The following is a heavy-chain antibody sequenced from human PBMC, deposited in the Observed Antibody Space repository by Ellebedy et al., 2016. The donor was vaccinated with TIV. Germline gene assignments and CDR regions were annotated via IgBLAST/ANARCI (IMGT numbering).Heavy chain of an antibody. J-gene: IGHJ3*02. D-gene: IGHD5-24*01. CDR1: GGSISSYY. Sequence: SETLSLXXTVSGGSISSYYWSWIRQPAGKGLEWIGRIYISGSTNYNPSFKSRVIMSVDTSKNQFSLNLRSVTAADTAVYYCARDHVEMATILSAFDIWGQGIMVTVSS. CDR3: ARDHVEMATILSAFDI. V-gene: IGHV4-4*07. CDR2: IYISGST.